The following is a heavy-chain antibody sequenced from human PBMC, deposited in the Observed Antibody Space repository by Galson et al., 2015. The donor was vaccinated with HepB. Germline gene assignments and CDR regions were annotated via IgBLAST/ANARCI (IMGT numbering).Heavy chain of an antibody. CDR1: GGSISSSSYY. Sequence: ETLSLTCTVSGGSISSSSYYWGWIRQPPGKGLEWIGSIYYSGSTYYNPSLKSRVTISVDTSKNQFSLKLSSVTAADTAVYYCASYGSGYYSTLDYWGQGTLVTVSS. V-gene: IGHV4-39*07. D-gene: IGHD3-22*01. J-gene: IGHJ4*02. CDR3: ASYGSGYYSTLDY. CDR2: IYYSGST.